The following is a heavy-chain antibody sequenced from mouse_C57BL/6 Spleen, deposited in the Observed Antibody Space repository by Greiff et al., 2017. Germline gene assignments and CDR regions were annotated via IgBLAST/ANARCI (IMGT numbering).Heavy chain of an antibody. V-gene: IGHV1-69*01. CDR3: ARNYDYDGAWFAY. Sequence: QVQLQQPGAELVMPGASVKLSCKASGYTFTSYWMHWVKQRPGQGLEWIGEIDPSDSYTNYNQKFNGNSTLPVDKSSSTAYMQLSSLTSEDSAVYYCARNYDYDGAWFAYWGQGTLVTVAA. J-gene: IGHJ3*01. D-gene: IGHD2-4*01. CDR2: IDPSDSYT. CDR1: GYTFTSYW.